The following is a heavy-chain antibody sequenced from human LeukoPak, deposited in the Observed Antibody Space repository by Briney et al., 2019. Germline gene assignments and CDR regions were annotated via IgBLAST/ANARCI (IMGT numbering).Heavy chain of an antibody. CDR2: IYSGGDT. D-gene: IGHD2-15*01. V-gene: IGHV3-53*01. J-gene: IGHJ4*02. CDR1: GFTVSSNY. Sequence: GGSLRLSCAASGFTVSSNYMTWVRQAPGKGLQWVSMIYSGGDTYYVDSVKGRFTISRDNSKNTLYLQMNSLRAEDTAVYYCARHRRYCSGATWYSGHDYWGQGTLVIVSS. CDR3: ARHRRYCSGATWYSGHDY.